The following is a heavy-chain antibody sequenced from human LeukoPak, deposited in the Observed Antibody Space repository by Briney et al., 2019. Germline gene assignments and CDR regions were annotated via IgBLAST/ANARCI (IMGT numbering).Heavy chain of an antibody. J-gene: IGHJ5*02. CDR2: INHSGST. D-gene: IGHD6-13*01. Sequence: PSETLSLTCAVYGGSFSGYYWSWIRQPPGKGLEWIGEINHSGSTNYNPSLKSRVTISVDTSKNQFSLKLGSVTAADTAVYYCARYSSSWSGWFDPWGQGTLVTVSS. V-gene: IGHV4-34*01. CDR1: GGSFSGYY. CDR3: ARYSSSWSGWFDP.